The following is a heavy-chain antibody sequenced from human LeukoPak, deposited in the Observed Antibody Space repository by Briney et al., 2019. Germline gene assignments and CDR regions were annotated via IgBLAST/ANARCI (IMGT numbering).Heavy chain of an antibody. V-gene: IGHV5-51*01. Sequence: GESLKISCKAIGYSFTNYWIAWVRQMPGKGLEWMGIIFPGDSDTTYSPSFQGQVTISVDNSISTAYLQWSSLKASDTAKYYCARTEYREYYYYYIDVWGQGTTATVSS. CDR1: GYSFTNYW. J-gene: IGHJ6*02. CDR2: IFPGDSDT. CDR3: ARTEYREYYYYYIDV. D-gene: IGHD2/OR15-2a*01.